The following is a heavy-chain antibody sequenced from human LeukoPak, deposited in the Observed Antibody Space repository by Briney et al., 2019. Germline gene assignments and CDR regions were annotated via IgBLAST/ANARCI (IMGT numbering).Heavy chain of an antibody. J-gene: IGHJ1*01. Sequence: GGSLRLSCAASGFTFSIYGMNWVRQAPGKGLEWVSGIRGDGVTTYYADSVKGRFTISRDNSKNTMYLQMSSLGAEDTAVYFCAKDNAWGRYQDWGQGTLVTVSS. CDR3: AKDNAWGRYQD. CDR2: IRGDGVTT. D-gene: IGHD3-16*01. V-gene: IGHV3-23*01. CDR1: GFTFSIYG.